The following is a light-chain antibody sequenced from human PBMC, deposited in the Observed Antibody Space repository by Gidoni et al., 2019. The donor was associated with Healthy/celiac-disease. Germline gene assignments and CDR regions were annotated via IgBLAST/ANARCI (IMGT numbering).Light chain of an antibody. J-gene: IGKJ4*01. CDR1: QSVSSY. V-gene: IGKV3-11*01. CDR3: QQRSNWPKLT. Sequence: IVLTQSPATLSLSPGERATLSCRASQSVSSYLAWYQQKPGQAPRLLIDDASNRATGIPARVSGSGSGTDFTLTISSLEPEDFAVYFCQQRSNWPKLTFGGGTKVEIK. CDR2: DAS.